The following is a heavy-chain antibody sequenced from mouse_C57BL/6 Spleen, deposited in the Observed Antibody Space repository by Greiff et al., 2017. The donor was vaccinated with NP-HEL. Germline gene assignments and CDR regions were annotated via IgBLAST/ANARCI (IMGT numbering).Heavy chain of an antibody. J-gene: IGHJ2*01. CDR1: GYTFTDYE. D-gene: IGHD1-1*01. Sequence: QVQLQQSGAELVRPGASVTLSCKASGYTFTDYEMHWVKQTPVHGLEWIGAIDPETGGTAYNQKFKGKAILTADKSSSTAYMELRSLTSEDSAVYYCTREGDYYGSSYVWGQGTTLTVSS. CDR3: TREGDYYGSSYV. CDR2: IDPETGGT. V-gene: IGHV1-15*01.